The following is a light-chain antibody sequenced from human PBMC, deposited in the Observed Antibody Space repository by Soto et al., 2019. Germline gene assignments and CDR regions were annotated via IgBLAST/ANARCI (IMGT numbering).Light chain of an antibody. CDR1: SSNIGTNT. V-gene: IGLV1-44*01. CDR2: SSD. Sequence: QSVLTQPPSASVTPGQRVTISCSGSSSNIGTNTVNWYHQLPGTAPKLLIYSSDQRPSGVPDRFSGSKSGTSASLAISGLQSEDEADYFCAAWDDSLNGVVFGGGTKVTVL. J-gene: IGLJ2*01. CDR3: AAWDDSLNGVV.